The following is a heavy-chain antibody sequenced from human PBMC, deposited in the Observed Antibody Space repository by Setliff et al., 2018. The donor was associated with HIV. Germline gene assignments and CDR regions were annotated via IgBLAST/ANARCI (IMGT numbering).Heavy chain of an antibody. D-gene: IGHD1-1*01. CDR1: GFTFSNYG. CDR2: ITGSSTT. J-gene: IGHJ3*01. V-gene: IGHV3-48*01. CDR3: ARDHVVNGFDV. Sequence: GGSLRLSCEISGFTFSNYGMHWVRQAPGKGLEWLSYITGSSTTYYAESVKGRFTISRDNARNSLYLQVNSLRVEDTAVYFCARDHVVNGFDVWGQGTMVTVSS.